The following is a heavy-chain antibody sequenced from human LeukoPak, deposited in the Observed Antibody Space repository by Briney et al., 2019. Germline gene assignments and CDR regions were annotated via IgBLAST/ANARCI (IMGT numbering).Heavy chain of an antibody. CDR1: GLGFSSFS. D-gene: IGHD4-23*01. CDR2: ITPTTSYI. V-gene: IGHV3-21*01. CDR3: ARDSVVSRSGYFQH. J-gene: IGHJ1*01. Sequence: GGSLRLSCAASGLGFSSFSFNWIRQAPGKGLEWVSSITPTTSYIYYADSVRGRFTISRENAKNSLYLQMNSLRAEDTAVYYCARDSVVSRSGYFQHWGQGTLVTVSS.